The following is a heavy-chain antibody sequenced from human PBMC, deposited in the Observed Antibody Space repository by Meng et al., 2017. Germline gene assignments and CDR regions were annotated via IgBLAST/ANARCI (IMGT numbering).Heavy chain of an antibody. CDR1: GFTVSSNE. D-gene: IGHD3-22*01. CDR2: ISSSSSYI. V-gene: IGHV3-21*01. J-gene: IGHJ3*02. Sequence: GESLKISCAASGFTVSSNEMSWVRQAPGKGLEWVSSISSSSSYIYYADSVKGRFTISRDNAKNSLYLQMNSLRAEDTAVYYCARGGEYYYDSSGYPWVAFDIWGQGTMVTVSS. CDR3: ARGGEYYYDSSGYPWVAFDI.